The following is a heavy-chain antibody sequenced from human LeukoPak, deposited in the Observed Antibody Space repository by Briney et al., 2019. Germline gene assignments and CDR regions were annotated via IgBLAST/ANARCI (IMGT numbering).Heavy chain of an antibody. CDR1: GFTFSSYG. Sequence: PGGSLRLSCAASGFTFSSYGMHWVRQARGKGLEGVAVIRYNGSNKYYADSVKGRFTISRDNSKNTLYLQMNSLRAEDTAVYYCARTRAYDYVWGSYRKTHAFDIWGQGTMVTVSS. D-gene: IGHD3-16*01. J-gene: IGHJ3*02. CDR2: IRYNGSNK. CDR3: ARTRAYDYVWGSYRKTHAFDI. V-gene: IGHV3-33*01.